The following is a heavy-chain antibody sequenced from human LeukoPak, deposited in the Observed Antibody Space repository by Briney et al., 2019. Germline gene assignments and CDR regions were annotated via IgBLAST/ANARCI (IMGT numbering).Heavy chain of an antibody. CDR3: ARAEKTGYFDY. CDR1: GGSISSGGYY. J-gene: IGHJ4*02. CDR2: IYHSGST. V-gene: IGHV4-30-2*01. Sequence: PSQTLSLTCTVSGGSISSGGYYWSWIRQPPGKGLEWIGYIYHSGSTYYNPSLKSRVTISVDTSKNQFSLKLSSVTAADTAVYYCARAEKTGYFDYWGQGTLVTVSS.